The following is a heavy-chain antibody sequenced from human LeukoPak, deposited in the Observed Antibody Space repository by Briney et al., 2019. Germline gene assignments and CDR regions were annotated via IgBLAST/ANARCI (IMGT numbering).Heavy chain of an antibody. J-gene: IGHJ6*03. CDR2: ISHSAYTT. Sequence: QTGGSLRLSCAASGFTFSSYAMSWVRQAPGKGLEWVSTISHSAYTTYYADSVKGRFTISRDSSKNILYLQMNSLRAEDTAVYYCAKDRCSNGIGCYYYYMDVWGKGTTVTISS. CDR3: AKDRCSNGIGCYYYYMDV. CDR1: GFTFSSYA. V-gene: IGHV3-23*01. D-gene: IGHD2-8*01.